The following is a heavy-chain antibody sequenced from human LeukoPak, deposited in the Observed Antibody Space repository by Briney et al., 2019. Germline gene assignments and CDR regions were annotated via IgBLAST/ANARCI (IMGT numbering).Heavy chain of an antibody. V-gene: IGHV4-34*01. CDR3: ARRGTRITMVRGAADY. CDR1: GGSFSGYY. CDR2: INHSGST. Sequence: SETLSFTCAVYGGSFSGYYWSWIRQPPGKGLEWIGEINHSGSTNYNPSLKSRVTISVDTSKNQFSLKLSSVTAADTAVYYCARRGTRITMVRGAADYWGQGTLVTVSS. D-gene: IGHD3-10*01. J-gene: IGHJ4*02.